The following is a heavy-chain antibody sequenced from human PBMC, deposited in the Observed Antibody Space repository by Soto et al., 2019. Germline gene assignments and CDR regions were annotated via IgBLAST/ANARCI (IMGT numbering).Heavy chain of an antibody. Sequence: EVQLLESGGGLVQPGGSLRLSCAASGFTFSSYAMRCVRQAPGKGLEWGSAISGSGGSTYYADSVKGRFTISRDNSKNTLYLQMNSLRAEDTAVYYCAKGESFTIIVVGIDWFVPWGPGTLVTVSS. V-gene: IGHV3-23*01. D-gene: IGHD3-22*01. J-gene: IGHJ5*02. CDR3: AKGESFTIIVVGIDWFVP. CDR2: ISGSGGST. CDR1: GFTFSSYA.